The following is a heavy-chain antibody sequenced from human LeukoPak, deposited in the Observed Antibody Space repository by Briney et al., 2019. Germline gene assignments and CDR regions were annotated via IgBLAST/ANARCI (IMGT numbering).Heavy chain of an antibody. Sequence: GGSLRLSCAASGFSFSSYAMGWVRQAPGKGPEWVSTVNENGGRTYYADSVKGRFTMSRDNSKDTLYLQMNSLRAEDTAVYYCAKEGRPKSGGAYYDYWGQGTRVTVSS. D-gene: IGHD3-10*01. CDR2: VNENGGRT. V-gene: IGHV3-23*01. CDR1: GFSFSSYA. CDR3: AKEGRPKSGGAYYDY. J-gene: IGHJ4*02.